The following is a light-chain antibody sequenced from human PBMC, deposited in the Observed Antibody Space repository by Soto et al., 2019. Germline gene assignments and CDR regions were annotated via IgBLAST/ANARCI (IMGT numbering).Light chain of an antibody. J-gene: IGKJ4*01. CDR1: QSVSSN. CDR2: GVS. V-gene: IGKV3-15*01. CDR3: QHYNNRPLT. Sequence: EIVMTQSPATLSVSPGERATLSCRASQSVSSNLAWYQQKPGQAPRLLIYGVSTRATGIPARSSGSGSGTEFTLTISSLQSEDFAVYYCQHYNNRPLTFGGGTKVEIK.